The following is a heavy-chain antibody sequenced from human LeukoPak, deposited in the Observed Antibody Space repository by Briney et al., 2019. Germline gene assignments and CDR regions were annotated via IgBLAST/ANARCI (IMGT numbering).Heavy chain of an antibody. Sequence: PSETLSLTCTVSGGSISSSSYYWGWIRQPPGKGLEWIGNIYYSENTYYNPSLKSRVTISVDTSKNQFSLKLSSVTAADTAVYYCARAQAPMVRGVMGGGYYFDYWGQGTLVTVSS. V-gene: IGHV4-39*07. CDR2: IYYSENT. CDR1: GGSISSSSYY. J-gene: IGHJ4*02. CDR3: ARAQAPMVRGVMGGGYYFDY. D-gene: IGHD3-10*01.